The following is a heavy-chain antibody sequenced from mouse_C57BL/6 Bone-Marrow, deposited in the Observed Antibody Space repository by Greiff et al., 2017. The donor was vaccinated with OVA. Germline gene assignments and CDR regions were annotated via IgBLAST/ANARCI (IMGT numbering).Heavy chain of an antibody. CDR3: TRSYSNYGDFDY. CDR2: IDPETGGT. D-gene: IGHD2-5*01. Sequence: VQLQQSGAELVRPGASVTLSCKASGYTFTDYEMHWVKQTPVHGLEWIGAIDPETGGTAYNQKFKGKAILTADKSSSTAYMEVRSLTSEDSAVYSCTRSYSNYGDFDYWGQGTTLTVSS. V-gene: IGHV1-15*01. CDR1: GYTFTDYE. J-gene: IGHJ2*01.